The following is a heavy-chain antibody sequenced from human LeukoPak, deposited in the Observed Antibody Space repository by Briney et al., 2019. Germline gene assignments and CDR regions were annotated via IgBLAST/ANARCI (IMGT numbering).Heavy chain of an antibody. Sequence: SETLSLTCTVSGGSISSYYWSWIRQPPGKGLGWIGYIYYSGSTNYNPSLKSRVTISVDTSKNQFSLKLSSVTAADTAVYYCARHSPYYYGSGNFDYWGQGTLVTVSS. D-gene: IGHD3-10*01. CDR3: ARHSPYYYGSGNFDY. J-gene: IGHJ4*02. V-gene: IGHV4-59*08. CDR1: GGSISSYY. CDR2: IYYSGST.